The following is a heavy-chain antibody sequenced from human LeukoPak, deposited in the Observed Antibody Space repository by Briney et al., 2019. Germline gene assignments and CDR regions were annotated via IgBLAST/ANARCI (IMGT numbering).Heavy chain of an antibody. D-gene: IGHD5-18*01. CDR3: ASNVDTADAFDM. J-gene: IGHJ3*02. Sequence: PGGSLRLSCVASGFVFSDYAMSWVRQAPGKGLEWVAAISGTGGNTYYADSVKGRFTISRDNSKNTLYLQMNSLRAEDTAVYYCASNVDTADAFDMWGQGTMVTVSS. V-gene: IGHV3-23*01. CDR2: ISGTGGNT. CDR1: GFVFSDYA.